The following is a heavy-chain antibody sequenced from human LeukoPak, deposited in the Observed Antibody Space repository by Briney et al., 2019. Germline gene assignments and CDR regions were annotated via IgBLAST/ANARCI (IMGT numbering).Heavy chain of an antibody. Sequence: SQTLSLTCTVSGGSISSGDYYWSWIRQPPGEGLEWIGYIYYSGTTYYNPSLKSRVTISVDTSNNQFSLKLSSVTAADTAVYYCARDPRSSGYCSGGSCSDWFDPWGQGTLVTVSS. V-gene: IGHV4-30-4*01. D-gene: IGHD2-15*01. CDR3: ARDPRSSGYCSGGSCSDWFDP. CDR1: GGSISSGDYY. CDR2: IYYSGTT. J-gene: IGHJ5*02.